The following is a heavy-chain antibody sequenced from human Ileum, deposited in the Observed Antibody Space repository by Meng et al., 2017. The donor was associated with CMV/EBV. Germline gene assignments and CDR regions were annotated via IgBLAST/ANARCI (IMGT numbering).Heavy chain of an antibody. Sequence: GESLKISCAASGFTFSNAWMIWVRQAPGKGLEGVGRIKSKTDGGTTDYGAPVKGRFIISRDDSKNTLYLQMDNLKTADTAVYYCTTARDFWSGYYSYWGQGTLVTVSS. CDR2: IKSKTDGGTT. J-gene: IGHJ4*02. CDR3: TTARDFWSGYYSY. V-gene: IGHV3-15*01. CDR1: GFTFSNAW. D-gene: IGHD3-3*01.